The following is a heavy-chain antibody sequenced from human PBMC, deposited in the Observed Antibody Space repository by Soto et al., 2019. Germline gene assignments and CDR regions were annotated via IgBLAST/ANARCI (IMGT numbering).Heavy chain of an antibody. J-gene: IGHJ6*02. D-gene: IGHD2-21*02. V-gene: IGHV3-7*03. Sequence: PGGSLRLSCAASGFTFSSYWMSWVRQAPGKGLEWVANIKQDGSEKYYVDSVEGRFTISRDNSKTTLYLQMDSLRAEDTAVYYCAKGGGDSLRYGMDVWGQGTTVTVSS. CDR1: GFTFSSYW. CDR3: AKGGGDSLRYGMDV. CDR2: IKQDGSEK.